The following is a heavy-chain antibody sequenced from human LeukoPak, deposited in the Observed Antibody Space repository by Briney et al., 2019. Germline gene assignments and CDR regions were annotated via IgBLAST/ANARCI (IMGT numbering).Heavy chain of an antibody. Sequence: PGGSLRLSCAASGFTVSSNYMSWVRQAPGKGLEWVSVIYSGGSTYYADSVKGRFTISRDNSKNMLYLQMNSLRAEDTAVYYCAKQPPGGYYYESSGYYQYFQHWGQGTLVTVSS. CDR2: IYSGGST. CDR3: AKQPPGGYYYESSGYYQYFQH. CDR1: GFTVSSNY. D-gene: IGHD3-22*01. V-gene: IGHV3-53*01. J-gene: IGHJ1*01.